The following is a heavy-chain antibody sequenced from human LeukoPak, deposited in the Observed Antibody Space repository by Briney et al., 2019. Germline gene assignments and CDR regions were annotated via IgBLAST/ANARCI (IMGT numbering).Heavy chain of an antibody. CDR1: GYIFTNYW. CDR3: ARQDGEGSYYFDY. D-gene: IGHD5-24*01. V-gene: IGHV5-51*01. Sequence: KGGESLKISCTGSGYIFTNYWIGWVRQMPGKGLEWMGIIFSGDSDTRYSPSFQGQVTISVDKSISTAYLQWGSLKASDTAMYYCARQDGEGSYYFDYWGQGSLVTVSS. J-gene: IGHJ4*02. CDR2: IFSGDSDT.